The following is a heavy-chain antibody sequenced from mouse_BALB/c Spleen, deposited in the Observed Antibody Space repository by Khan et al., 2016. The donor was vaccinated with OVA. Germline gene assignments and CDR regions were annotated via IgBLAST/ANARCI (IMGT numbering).Heavy chain of an antibody. CDR3: TRRGYDAWFTY. V-gene: IGHV1-31*01. J-gene: IGHJ3*01. CDR2: VDPFSAVT. CDR1: GYSFTSYY. Sequence: VQLQQSGPELMKPGASVKISCKASGYSFTSYYIHWVMQSRGQSLEWIGYVDPFSAVTTYNQKFKGKATLTVDKSSSTAYIQLSNLTSEDSAVYCCTRRGYDAWFTYWGQGTLVTVSA. D-gene: IGHD2-2*01.